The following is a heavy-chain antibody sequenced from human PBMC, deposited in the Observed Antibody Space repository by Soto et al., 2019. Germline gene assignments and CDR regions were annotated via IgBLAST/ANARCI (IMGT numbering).Heavy chain of an antibody. D-gene: IGHD4-17*01. CDR3: ARVSHTTVTTRHYYYMDV. CDR2: IYPGDSDT. Sequence: GESLKISCKGSGYSFTSYWIGWVRQMPGKGLEWMGIIYPGDSDTRYSPSFQGQVTISADKSISTAYLQWSSLKASDTAMYYCARVSHTTVTTRHYYYMDVWGKGTTVTVSS. V-gene: IGHV5-51*01. CDR1: GYSFTSYW. J-gene: IGHJ6*03.